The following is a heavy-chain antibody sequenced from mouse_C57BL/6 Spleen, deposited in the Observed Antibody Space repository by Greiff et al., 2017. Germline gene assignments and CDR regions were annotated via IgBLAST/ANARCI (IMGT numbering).Heavy chain of an antibody. CDR3: AGSLAY. V-gene: IGHV1-64*01. J-gene: IGHJ3*01. CDR2: IHPNSGST. CDR1: GYTFTSYW. D-gene: IGHD3-1*01. Sequence: VQLQQPGPELVKPGASVKLSCKASGYTFTSYWMHWVKQRPGQGLEWIGMIHPNSGSTNYNEKFKSKATLTVDKSSSTAYMQLSSLTSEGSAVYYCAGSLAYWGQGTLVTVSA.